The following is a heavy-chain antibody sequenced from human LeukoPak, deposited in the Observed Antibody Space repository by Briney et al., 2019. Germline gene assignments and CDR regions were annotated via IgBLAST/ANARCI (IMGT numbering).Heavy chain of an antibody. J-gene: IGHJ4*02. CDR2: ISSSGSTI. D-gene: IGHD2-2*01. CDR3: VRPLVGDLYYFDS. V-gene: IGHV3-11*04. Sequence: GGSLRLSCAASGFTFSDYYMSWIRQAPGKGLEWVSYISSSGSTIYYADSVKGRFTISRDNAKKSLYMQMNSLRGEDTAVYYCVRPLVGDLYYFDSWGQGTLVTVSS. CDR1: GFTFSDYY.